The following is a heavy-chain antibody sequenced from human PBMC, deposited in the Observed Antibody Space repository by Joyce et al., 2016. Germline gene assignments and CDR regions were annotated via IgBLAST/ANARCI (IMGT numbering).Heavy chain of an antibody. Sequence: EVQLVQYGAEVKKPGESLTISCKASGYTFSRYWITWVRQMPGKGLVWIVRIDPTDSYSTYNPSLQCHVSISLDKSTSTVYLQWTGLSASDAGIYFCARRLIMVQGGNDYWGQGTLVTVSS. CDR3: ARRLIMVQGGNDY. CDR2: IDPTDSYS. J-gene: IGHJ4*02. D-gene: IGHD3-10*01. CDR1: GYTFSRYW. V-gene: IGHV5-10-1*01.